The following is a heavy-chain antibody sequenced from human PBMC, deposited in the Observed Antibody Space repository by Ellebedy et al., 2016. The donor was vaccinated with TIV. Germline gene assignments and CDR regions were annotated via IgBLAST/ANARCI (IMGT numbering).Heavy chain of an antibody. CDR1: GFTFSNAW. J-gene: IGHJ6*02. CDR2: IKSKTDGGTT. V-gene: IGHV3-15*01. CDR3: TTGFVMVVAAPTGNGMDV. D-gene: IGHD2-15*01. Sequence: GESLKISCGASGFTFSNAWMSWVRQAPGKGLEWVGRIKSKTDGGTTDYAAPVKGRFTISRDDSKNTLYLQMNSLKTEDTAVYYCTTGFVMVVAAPTGNGMDVWGQGTTVTVSS.